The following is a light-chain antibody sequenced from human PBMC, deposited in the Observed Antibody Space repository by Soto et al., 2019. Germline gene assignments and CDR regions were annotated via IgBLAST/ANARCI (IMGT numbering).Light chain of an antibody. J-gene: IGKJ1*01. CDR3: HHYANSIWT. V-gene: IGKV3-20*01. Sequence: EIVLTQSPGTLSLSPGERVTLSCWASQSLDKNNLVWYQQKPGQSPRLLIYGASRRATDIPDRFSGSGSGTDFTLTISRLEAEDLAVYLCHHYANSIWTFGQGTKVEIK. CDR1: QSLDKNN. CDR2: GAS.